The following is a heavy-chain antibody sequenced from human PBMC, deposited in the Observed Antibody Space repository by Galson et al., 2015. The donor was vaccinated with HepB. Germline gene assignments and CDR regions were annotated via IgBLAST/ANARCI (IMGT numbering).Heavy chain of an antibody. CDR2: INSDGSSA. CDR3: ASGPIVASNRGIFDY. Sequence: SLRLSCAASGFTFSSYWMHWVRQAPGKGLVWVSRINSDGSSASYADSVKGRFTISRDNAKNTLYLQMNSLRAEDTAVYYCASGPIVASNRGIFDYWGQGTLVTVSS. D-gene: IGHD5-12*01. J-gene: IGHJ4*02. CDR1: GFTFSSYW. V-gene: IGHV3-74*01.